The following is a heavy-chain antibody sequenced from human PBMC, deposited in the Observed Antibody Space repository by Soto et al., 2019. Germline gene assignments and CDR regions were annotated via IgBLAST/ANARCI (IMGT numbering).Heavy chain of an antibody. CDR2: ISWDGLAQ. Sequence: GGSLRLSCEASGFAFSRYGMHWVRQAPGMGLEWVAVISWDGLAQYYGDSVKGRFTISRDNSQSTLYLQMNSLRAEDTAIYYCAKETIQVGGPNYFDYWGQGVLVTVSS. CDR1: GFAFSRYG. V-gene: IGHV3-30*18. J-gene: IGHJ4*02. D-gene: IGHD1-1*01. CDR3: AKETIQVGGPNYFDY.